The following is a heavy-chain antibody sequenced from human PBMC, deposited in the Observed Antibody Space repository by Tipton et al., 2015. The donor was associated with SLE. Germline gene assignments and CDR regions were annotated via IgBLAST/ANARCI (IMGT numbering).Heavy chain of an antibody. CDR1: GFTASANY. J-gene: IGHJ4*02. CDR3: ARSIARETLDY. D-gene: IGHD2-15*01. CDR2: IYFRTTT. Sequence: SLRLSCAASGFTASANYMSWVRQAPGKGLEWVSLIYFRTTTYYADSVKGRFTISRDNSKNTVYLQMNSLRAEDTAVYYCARSIARETLDYWGQGILVTVSS. V-gene: IGHV3-53*01.